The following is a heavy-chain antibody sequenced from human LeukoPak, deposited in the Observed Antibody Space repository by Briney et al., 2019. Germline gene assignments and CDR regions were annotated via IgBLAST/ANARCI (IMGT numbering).Heavy chain of an antibody. CDR2: ISWNSGSI. CDR1: GFTFDDYA. V-gene: IGHV3-9*01. Sequence: GGSLRLSCAASGFTFDDYAMHRVRQAPGKGLEWVSGISWNSGSIGYADSVKGRFTISRDNAKNSLYLQMNSLRAEDTALYYCAKAENDILTGYHHYWGQGTLVTVSS. D-gene: IGHD3-9*01. CDR3: AKAENDILTGYHHY. J-gene: IGHJ4*02.